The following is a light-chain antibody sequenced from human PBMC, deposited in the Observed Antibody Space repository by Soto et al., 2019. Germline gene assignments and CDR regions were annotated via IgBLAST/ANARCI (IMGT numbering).Light chain of an antibody. V-gene: IGKV3-15*01. J-gene: IGKJ4*01. CDR1: QSVGSN. CDR3: QQYNNWPPLT. CDR2: GAS. Sequence: EIVMTQSPATLSVSPGDRATLSCRASQSVGSNLAWYQQKPGQAPRLLIYGASTRATGIPARFSGSGSGTEFTLTISSPQSEDFAVYYCQQYNNWPPLTFGGGTKVAIK.